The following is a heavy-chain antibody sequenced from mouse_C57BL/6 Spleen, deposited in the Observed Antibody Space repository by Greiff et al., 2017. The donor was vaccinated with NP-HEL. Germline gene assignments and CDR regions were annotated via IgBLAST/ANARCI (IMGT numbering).Heavy chain of an antibody. CDR1: GFNIKDYY. J-gene: IGHJ4*01. D-gene: IGHD2-1*01. CDR2: IDPEDGET. Sequence: VQLKQSGAELVKPGASVKLSCTASGFNIKDYYMHWVKQRTEQGLEWIGRIDPEDGETKYAPKFPGKATITADTSSNTAYLQLSSLTSEDTAVYYCARWGKRGNYYAMDYWGQGTSVTVSS. CDR3: ARWGKRGNYYAMDY. V-gene: IGHV14-2*01.